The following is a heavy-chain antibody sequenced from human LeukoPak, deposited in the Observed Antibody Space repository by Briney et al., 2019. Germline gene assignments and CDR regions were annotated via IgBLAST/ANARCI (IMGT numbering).Heavy chain of an antibody. CDR3: AAQGYCSDGSYS. D-gene: IGHD2-15*01. V-gene: IGHV3-20*04. J-gene: IGHJ4*02. Sequence: PGGSLRLSCAASGFTFGDYGMSWVRQAPGKGLEWVSGINWNGGSTGYADSVKGRFTISRDNAKNSLYLQMNSLRAEDTAFYYCAAQGYCSDGSYSWGQGTLVTVSS. CDR2: INWNGGST. CDR1: GFTFGDYG.